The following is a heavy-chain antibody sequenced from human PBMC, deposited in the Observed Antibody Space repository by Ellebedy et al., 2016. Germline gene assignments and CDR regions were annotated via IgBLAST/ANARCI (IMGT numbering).Heavy chain of an antibody. CDR2: IKLGRSP. Sequence: SQTLSLTXXPSGGSLSGYYWSWIRQSPGKGLECIGEIKLGRSPKYNPSLKSRANISVDTSNNQFSLTLNSVIAADTAVYYCARGLSQWTNVRGVLFEDWGQGALVTVSS. CDR3: ARGLSQWTNVRGVLFED. J-gene: IGHJ4*01. D-gene: IGHD3-10*01. V-gene: IGHV4-34*01. CDR1: GGSLSGYY.